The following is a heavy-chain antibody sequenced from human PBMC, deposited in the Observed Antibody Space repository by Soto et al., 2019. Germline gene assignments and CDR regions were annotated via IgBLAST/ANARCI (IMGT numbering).Heavy chain of an antibody. CDR2: INPNSGGT. V-gene: IGHV1-2*02. J-gene: IGHJ5*02. CDR1: GYPFSTYY. CDR3: AREPVAGIWFDP. Sequence: ASVKVSCKASGYPFSTYYIHWVRQAPGQGLEWMGTINPNSGGTNYAQKLQGRVTMTTDTSTSTAYMELRSLRSDDTAVYYCAREPVAGIWFDPWGQGTLVTVSS. D-gene: IGHD6-19*01.